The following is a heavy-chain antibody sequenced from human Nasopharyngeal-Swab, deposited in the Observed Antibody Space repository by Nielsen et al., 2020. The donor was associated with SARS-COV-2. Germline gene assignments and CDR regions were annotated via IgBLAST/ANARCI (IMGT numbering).Heavy chain of an antibody. V-gene: IGHV3-21*01. CDR2: ISSSSSYI. Sequence: WIRQPPGKGLEWVSSISSSSSYIYYADSVKGRFTISRDNAKNSLYLQMNSLRAEDTAVCYCARGGIFGGVIILTPVDYWGQGTLVTVSS. CDR3: ARGGIFGGVIILTPVDY. D-gene: IGHD3-3*01. J-gene: IGHJ4*02.